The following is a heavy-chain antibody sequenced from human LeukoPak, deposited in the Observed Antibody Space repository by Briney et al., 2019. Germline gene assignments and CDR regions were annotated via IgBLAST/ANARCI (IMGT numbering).Heavy chain of an antibody. J-gene: IGHJ4*02. CDR1: GYTFTGYY. Sequence: ASVKVSCKASGYTFTGYYMHWVRQAPGQGLEWMGWINPNSGGTNYAQKFQGRVTMTRDTSISTAYMELSRLRSDDTAVYYCARIKRYSGGYLSFDYWGQGTLVTVSS. V-gene: IGHV1-2*02. D-gene: IGHD1-26*01. CDR3: ARIKRYSGGYLSFDY. CDR2: INPNSGGT.